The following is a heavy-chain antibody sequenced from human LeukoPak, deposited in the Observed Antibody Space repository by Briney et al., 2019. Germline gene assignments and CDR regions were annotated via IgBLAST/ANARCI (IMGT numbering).Heavy chain of an antibody. D-gene: IGHD4-23*01. CDR2: INPSGGST. CDR3: ARDPFLGGSSFVGYFDY. CDR1: GYIFTSYG. Sequence: ASVKVSCKASGYIFTSYGITWVRQAPGQGLEWMGIINPSGGSTSYAQKFQGRVTMTRDTTTSTVYMELSSLRSEDTAVYYCARDPFLGGSSFVGYFDYWGQGTLVTVSS. V-gene: IGHV1-46*01. J-gene: IGHJ4*02.